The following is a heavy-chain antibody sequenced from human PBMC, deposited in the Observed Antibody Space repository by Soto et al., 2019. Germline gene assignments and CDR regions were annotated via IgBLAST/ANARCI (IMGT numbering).Heavy chain of an antibody. CDR2: IYYSGRT. CDR3: ASTYAGYCSGGSGLDAFDI. V-gene: IGHV4-59*01. CDR1: GGSISSYY. J-gene: IGHJ3*02. D-gene: IGHD2-15*01. Sequence: KSSETLSLTCTVSGGSISSYYWSWIRQPPGKGLEWIGYIYYSGRTHYSPSLTSRVTISVDTSKNQFSLTLSSVTAADTAVYYCASTYAGYCSGGSGLDAFDIWGQGTMVTVSS.